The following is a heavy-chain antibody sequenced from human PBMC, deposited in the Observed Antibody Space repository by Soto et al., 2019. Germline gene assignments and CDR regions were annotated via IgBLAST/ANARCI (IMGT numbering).Heavy chain of an antibody. CDR3: ARTSSIAARNHHGMDV. D-gene: IGHD6-6*01. CDR2: IYPGDSDT. CDR1: GYSFTSYW. Sequence: GESLKISCKGSGYSFTSYWIGWMRQMPGKGLEWMGIIYPGDSDTRYSPSFQGQVTISADKSISTAYLQWSSLKASDTAMYYCARTSSIAARNHHGMDVWGPGTTVTVSS. J-gene: IGHJ6*02. V-gene: IGHV5-51*01.